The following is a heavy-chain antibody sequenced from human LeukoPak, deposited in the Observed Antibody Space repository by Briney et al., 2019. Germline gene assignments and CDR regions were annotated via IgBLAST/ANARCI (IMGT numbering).Heavy chain of an antibody. CDR3: ASSPRGGPLANRFDY. Sequence: SETLSLTCTVSGGSISSGDYYWSWIRQPPGKGLEWIGYIYYSRSTYYNPSLKSRVTISVDTSKNQFSLKLSSVTAADTAVYYCASSPRGGPLANRFDYWGQGTLVTVSS. CDR1: GGSISSGDYY. D-gene: IGHD2-15*01. J-gene: IGHJ4*02. CDR2: IYYSRST. V-gene: IGHV4-30-4*01.